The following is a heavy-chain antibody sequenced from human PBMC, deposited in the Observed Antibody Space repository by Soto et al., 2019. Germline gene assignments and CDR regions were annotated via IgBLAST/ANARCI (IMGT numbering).Heavy chain of an antibody. J-gene: IGHJ4*02. Sequence: GGSLRLSCAASGFTFSSYAMHWVRQAPGKGLEWVAVISYDGSNKYYADSVKGRFTISRDNSKNTLYLQMNSLRAEDTAVYYSRATSDYDSSGYYYDDFDYWGQGTLVTVSS. D-gene: IGHD3-22*01. CDR2: ISYDGSNK. V-gene: IGHV3-30-3*01. CDR1: GFTFSSYA. CDR3: RATSDYDSSGYYYDDFDY.